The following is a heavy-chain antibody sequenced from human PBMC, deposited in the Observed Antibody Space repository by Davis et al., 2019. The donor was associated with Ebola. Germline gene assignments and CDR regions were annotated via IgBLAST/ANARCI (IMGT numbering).Heavy chain of an antibody. CDR2: ISGNGGGT. V-gene: IGHV3-23*01. J-gene: IGHJ4*02. Sequence: GGSLRLSCAASGFTFSSYSMNWVRQAPGKGLEWVSAISGNGGGTYYADSVKGRFTLSRDNSKNTVSLQMNRVRAEDTAVYYCAGGDFWSGQFDYWGQGALVTVSS. CDR3: AGGDFWSGQFDY. D-gene: IGHD3-3*01. CDR1: GFTFSSYS.